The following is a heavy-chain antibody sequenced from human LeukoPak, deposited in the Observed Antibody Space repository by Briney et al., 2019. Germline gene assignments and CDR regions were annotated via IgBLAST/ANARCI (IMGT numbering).Heavy chain of an antibody. Sequence: PSETLSLTCTVSGGSISSSGYYWGWIRQPPGKGLEWIGSFYYSESTYYNPSLKSRVTISVDTSKNQFSLKLSSVTAADTAVYYCARVPGAIHYYFDYWGQGTLVTVSS. J-gene: IGHJ4*02. V-gene: IGHV4-39*07. CDR3: ARVPGAIHYYFDY. CDR2: FYYSEST. D-gene: IGHD5-18*01. CDR1: GGSISSSGYY.